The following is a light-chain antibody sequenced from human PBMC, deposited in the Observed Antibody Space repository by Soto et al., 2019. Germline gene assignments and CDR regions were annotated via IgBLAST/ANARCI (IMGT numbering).Light chain of an antibody. J-gene: IGKJ1*01. Sequence: EIVLTQSPGTLSLSPGERATLSCRASQSVSSSYLAWYQRKPGQAPRLLIYGASSRATGIPDRFRGSGSGTDFTLTISRLEPEDFAVYYCQQYGSSPRTFGQGTKV. CDR2: GAS. CDR3: QQYGSSPRT. CDR1: QSVSSSY. V-gene: IGKV3-20*01.